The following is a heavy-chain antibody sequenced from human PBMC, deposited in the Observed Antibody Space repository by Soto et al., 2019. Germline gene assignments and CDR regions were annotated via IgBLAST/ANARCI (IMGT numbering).Heavy chain of an antibody. D-gene: IGHD6-25*01. CDR2: IYHSGST. Sequence: SETLSLTCAVSGGSISSGGYSWSWIRQPPGKGLEWIGYIYHSGSTYYNPSLKSRATISVDRSKNQFSLKLSSVTAADTAVYYCASSGEIYYYGMDVWGQGTTVTVSS. V-gene: IGHV4-30-2*01. J-gene: IGHJ6*02. CDR3: ASSGEIYYYGMDV. CDR1: GGSISSGGYS.